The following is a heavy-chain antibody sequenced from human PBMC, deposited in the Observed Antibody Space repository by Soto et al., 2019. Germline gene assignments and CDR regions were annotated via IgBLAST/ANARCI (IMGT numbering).Heavy chain of an antibody. Sequence: WGSLRLSCAASGLTFSVHWMSWVRQAPGKGLEWVARIKEDGSEKQYVDSVKGRFTISRDNAESSLYLQMNYVRDEDTAVYYCMTDFQAFWGQGTLVTVSS. V-gene: IGHV3-7*01. CDR1: GLTFSVHW. J-gene: IGHJ4*02. CDR2: IKEDGSEK. CDR3: MTDFQAF.